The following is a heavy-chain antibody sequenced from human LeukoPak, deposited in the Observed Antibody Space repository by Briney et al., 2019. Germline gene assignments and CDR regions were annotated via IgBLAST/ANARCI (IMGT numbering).Heavy chain of an antibody. CDR1: GFTFSSYA. V-gene: IGHV3-23*01. Sequence: PGGSLRLSCAASGFTFSSYAMHWVRQAPGKGPEWVSAISGSGGSTYYADSVKGRFTISRDNSKNTLYLQMNSLRAEDTAVYYCAKDQLRRDYSNLPSWGQGTLVTVSS. CDR3: AKDQLRRDYSNLPS. CDR2: ISGSGGST. D-gene: IGHD4-11*01. J-gene: IGHJ4*02.